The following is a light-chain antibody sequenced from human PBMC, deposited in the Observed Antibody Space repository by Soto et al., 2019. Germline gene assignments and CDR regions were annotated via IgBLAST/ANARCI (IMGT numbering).Light chain of an antibody. Sequence: QSVLTQPASVSGSPGQSITISCTGTSSDGGGYNYVSWFQQHPGKAPKLMIYEVSNRPSGVSNRFSGSQSGNTASLTISGLQAEDEADYYCSSYTSSSTLVFGTGTKVTVL. CDR2: EVS. J-gene: IGLJ1*01. V-gene: IGLV2-14*01. CDR1: SSDGGGYNY. CDR3: SSYTSSSTLV.